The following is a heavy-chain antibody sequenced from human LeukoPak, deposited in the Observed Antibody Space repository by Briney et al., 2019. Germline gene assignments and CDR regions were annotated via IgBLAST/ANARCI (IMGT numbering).Heavy chain of an antibody. CDR3: ARDTGAPDY. D-gene: IGHD3-10*01. CDR2: IGGSGGII. J-gene: IGHJ4*02. Sequence: PGGSLRLSCAASGFTFTNYALSWVRQAPGKGLEWVSVIGGSGGIIYYADSVKGRFTISRDNAKNSLYLQINSLRAEDTAVYYCARDTGAPDYWGQGTLVTVSS. V-gene: IGHV3-23*01. CDR1: GFTFTNYA.